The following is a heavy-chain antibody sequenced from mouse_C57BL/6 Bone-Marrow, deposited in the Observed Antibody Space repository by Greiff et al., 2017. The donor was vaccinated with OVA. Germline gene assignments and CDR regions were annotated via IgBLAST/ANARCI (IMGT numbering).Heavy chain of an antibody. D-gene: IGHD2-10*02. CDR2: INPSSGPT. CDR1: GYTFTSYW. V-gene: IGHV1-7*01. Sequence: QVHVKQSGAELAKPGASVKLSCKASGYTFTSYWMPWVKQRPGQGLEWIGYINPSSGPTTYNQKFKDKATLTADKSSSTAYMQLSSLTYEDSAVYYCARERYGNAWGQGTLVTVSA. CDR3: ARERYGNA. J-gene: IGHJ3*01.